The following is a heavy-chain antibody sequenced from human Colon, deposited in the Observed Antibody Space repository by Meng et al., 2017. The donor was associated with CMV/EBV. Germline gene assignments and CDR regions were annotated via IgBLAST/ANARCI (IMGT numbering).Heavy chain of an antibody. CDR2: IYSGGHT. CDR3: AKHIVASISEDGLGN. Sequence: GESLKISCAASGFTLNSPFSTFSFNWVRQAPGKGLEWVAIIYSGGHTYYADSVKGRFTLSRDNSKNTVHLHMTNLRSDDTAVYYCAKHIVASISEDGLGNWGQGTLVTVSS. CDR1: GFTLNSPF. D-gene: IGHD5-12*01. J-gene: IGHJ4*02. V-gene: IGHV3-66*02.